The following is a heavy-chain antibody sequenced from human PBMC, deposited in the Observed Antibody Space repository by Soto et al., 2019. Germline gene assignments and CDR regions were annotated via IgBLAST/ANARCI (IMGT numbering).Heavy chain of an antibody. CDR3: ASLTYDFWSGYFDY. D-gene: IGHD3-3*01. CDR2: IYYNGST. V-gene: IGHV4-59*08. CDR1: GGSISTYC. J-gene: IGHJ4*02. Sequence: SETLSLTCTVSGGSISTYCWSWIRQPPGKGLERIGYIYYNGSTNYNPSLKSRVTISVDTSKNQFSLKLSSVTAADTAVYYCASLTYDFWSGYFDYWGQGTLVTVSS.